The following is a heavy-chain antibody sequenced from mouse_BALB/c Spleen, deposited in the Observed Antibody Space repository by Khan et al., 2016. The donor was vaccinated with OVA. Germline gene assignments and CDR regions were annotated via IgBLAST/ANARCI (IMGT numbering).Heavy chain of an antibody. D-gene: IGHD2-10*01. CDR2: INTYTGGP. Sequence: QIQLVQSGPELKKPGETVKISCKASGYSFTNYGINWVKQSPGKALKWMGWINTYTGGPTYADDFKGRFAFSLETSANTAYLQINILKNEDTATYFCARPPYFSYTLDYWGQGTSVTVSS. V-gene: IGHV9-3-1*01. CDR1: GYSFTNYG. J-gene: IGHJ4*01. CDR3: ARPPYFSYTLDY.